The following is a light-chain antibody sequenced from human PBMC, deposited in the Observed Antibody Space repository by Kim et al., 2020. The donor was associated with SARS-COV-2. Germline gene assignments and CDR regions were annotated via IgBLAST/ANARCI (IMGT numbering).Light chain of an antibody. Sequence: LSPGERATLSCRASQSVSGYLGWYQQKPGQPPRLLISDASNRASGVPARFSGSGSGTDFTLTISSLEPEDFAVYYCQQRISWPLPFGGGTKVDIK. CDR2: DAS. CDR3: QQRISWPLP. CDR1: QSVSGY. V-gene: IGKV3-11*01. J-gene: IGKJ4*01.